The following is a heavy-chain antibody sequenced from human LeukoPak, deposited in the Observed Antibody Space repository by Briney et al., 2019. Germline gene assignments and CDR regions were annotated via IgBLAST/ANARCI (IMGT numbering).Heavy chain of an antibody. D-gene: IGHD5-18*01. CDR1: GFTFSSYC. Sequence: GGSLRLSCGASGFTFSSYCMNWVRQAPGKGLEWVANIKQDGSEKYYVDSVKGRFTISRDNAKNSVFLQMNSLRAEDTAVYYCARMWIQLWPFDYWGQGTLVTVSS. CDR3: ARMWIQLWPFDY. CDR2: IKQDGSEK. V-gene: IGHV3-7*03. J-gene: IGHJ4*02.